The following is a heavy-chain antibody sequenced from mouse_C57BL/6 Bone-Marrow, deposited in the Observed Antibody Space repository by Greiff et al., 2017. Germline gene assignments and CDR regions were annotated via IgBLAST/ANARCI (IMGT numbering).Heavy chain of an antibody. CDR1: GYTFTDYY. J-gene: IGHJ3*01. V-gene: IGHV1-19*01. D-gene: IGHD2-1*01. Sequence: EVQLQQSGPVLVKPGASVKMSCKASGYTFTDYYMNWVKQSHGKSLEWIGVINPYNGGTSYNQKFKGKDTLTVDKSSSTAYMELNSLTSEDSAVYYCARYYGNLFAYWGQGTLVTVSA. CDR2: INPYNGGT. CDR3: ARYYGNLFAY.